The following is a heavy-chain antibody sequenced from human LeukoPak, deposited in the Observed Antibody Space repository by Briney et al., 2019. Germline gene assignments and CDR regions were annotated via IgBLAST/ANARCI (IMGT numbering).Heavy chain of an antibody. D-gene: IGHD5/OR15-5a*01. CDR3: AKIEVSATLDY. CDR1: GFTFSTYG. CDR2: IRNDGSNK. J-gene: IGHJ4*02. V-gene: IGHV3-30*02. Sequence: PGGSLRLSCAASGFTFSTYGLHWVRQAPGKGLEWVAFIRNDGSNKYYADSVKGRFTIYRDNSRNTLSLQMNSLRVDDTAVYYCAKIEVSATLDYWGQGTLVTVSS.